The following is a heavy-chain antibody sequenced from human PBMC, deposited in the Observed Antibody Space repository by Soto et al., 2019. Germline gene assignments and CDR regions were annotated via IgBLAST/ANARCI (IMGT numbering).Heavy chain of an antibody. CDR2: TYYRSKWYN. CDR1: GDGVSSSSVT. V-gene: IGHV6-1*01. D-gene: IGHD1-26*01. J-gene: IGHJ5*01. CDR3: VRLIGNSWLDF. Sequence: SQTLSLTCAMSGDGVSSSSVTWNWIRQSPSRGLEWLGRTYYRSKWYNDYAESVKSRIIINPDTSKNQFSLHLNSVTPEDTAVYYCVRLIGNSWLDFWGQGTLVTVSS.